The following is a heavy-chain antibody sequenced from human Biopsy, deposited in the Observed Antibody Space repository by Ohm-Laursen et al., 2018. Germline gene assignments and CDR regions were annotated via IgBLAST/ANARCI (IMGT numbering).Heavy chain of an antibody. CDR3: AVKSYFSTSFDP. J-gene: IGHJ5*02. D-gene: IGHD1-26*01. CDR1: GGSITSRTHY. CDR2: INHSGST. Sequence: SDTLSLTCTLSGGSITSRTHYWSWIRQPPGKGLEWIGEINHSGSTNFNPSFKSRVTISVDTSKNQFSLKLSSVTAADTAVYYCAVKSYFSTSFDPWGQGTLVTVSS. V-gene: IGHV4-39*07.